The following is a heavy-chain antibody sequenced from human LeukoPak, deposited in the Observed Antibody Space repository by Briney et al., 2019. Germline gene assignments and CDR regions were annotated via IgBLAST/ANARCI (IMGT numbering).Heavy chain of an antibody. CDR3: ARWGIAVAGPYYYYYYYMDV. CDR2: IIPIFGTA. J-gene: IGHJ6*03. V-gene: IGHV1-69*13. CDR1: GGTFSSYA. Sequence: ASVKVSCXASGGTFSSYAISWVRRAHGQGLEWMGGIIPIFGTANYAQKFQGRVTITADESTSTAYMELSSLRSEDTAVYYCARWGIAVAGPYYYYYYYMDVWGKGTTVTVSS. D-gene: IGHD6-19*01.